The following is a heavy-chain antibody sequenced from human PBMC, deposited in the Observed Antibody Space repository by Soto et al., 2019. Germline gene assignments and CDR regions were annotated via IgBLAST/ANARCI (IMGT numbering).Heavy chain of an antibody. CDR3: ARVGGINWFDP. CDR2: IYYRGST. V-gene: IGHV4-31*01. J-gene: IGHJ5*02. D-gene: IGHD1-20*01. Sequence: QVQLQESGPGLVKPSQTLSLTCTVSGGSISSGGYYWSWIRQHPGKGLEWIGYIYYRGSTYYNPFLRSLVTTSVDTSKNQFSLKLSPVTAASTAVYYCARVGGINWFDPWGQGTLVTVSS. CDR1: GGSISSGGYY.